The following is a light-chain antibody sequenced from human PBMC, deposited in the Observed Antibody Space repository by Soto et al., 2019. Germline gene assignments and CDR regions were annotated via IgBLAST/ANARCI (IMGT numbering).Light chain of an antibody. CDR1: QNIRSQ. J-gene: IGKJ1*01. Sequence: DIQMTQSPSTLSASVVDRVTVTCRASQNIRSQLAWFQQKPGKAPKLLIYDASSLESGVPQRFSGSGSGTEFTLTISSLQSEDFAVYYCQQYNNWLRTFGQGTKVDIK. V-gene: IGKV1-5*01. CDR3: QQYNNWLRT. CDR2: DAS.